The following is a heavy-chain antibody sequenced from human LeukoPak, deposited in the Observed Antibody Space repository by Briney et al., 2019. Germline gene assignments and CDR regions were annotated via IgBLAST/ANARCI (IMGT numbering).Heavy chain of an antibody. Sequence: PGGSLRLSCAASGSTFSSYAMSWVRQAPGKGLEWVSAISGSGGSTYYADSVEGRFTISRDNSKNTLYLQMNSLRAEVTAVYYCAKEAGRFGGYFDYWGQGTLVTVSS. V-gene: IGHV3-23*01. J-gene: IGHJ4*02. CDR1: GSTFSSYA. CDR2: ISGSGGST. D-gene: IGHD3-10*01. CDR3: AKEAGRFGGYFDY.